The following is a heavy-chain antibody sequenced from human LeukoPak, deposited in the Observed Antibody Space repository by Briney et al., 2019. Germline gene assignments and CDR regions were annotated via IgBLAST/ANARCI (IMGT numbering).Heavy chain of an antibody. CDR3: ARGGDYYDSSGYYPWAFDI. V-gene: IGHV3-48*04. D-gene: IGHD3-22*01. CDR1: GFTFSSYS. Sequence: PGGSLRLSCAASGFTFSSYSMNWVRQAPGKGLEWVSYISSSSSTIYYADSVKGRFTISRDNAKNSLYLQMNSLRGEDTAVYYWARGGDYYDSSGYYPWAFDIWGQGTMVTVSS. CDR2: ISSSSSTI. J-gene: IGHJ3*02.